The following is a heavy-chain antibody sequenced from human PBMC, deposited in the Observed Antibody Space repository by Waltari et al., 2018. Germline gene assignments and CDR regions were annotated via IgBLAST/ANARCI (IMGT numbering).Heavy chain of an antibody. J-gene: IGHJ4*02. CDR2: ISSSSSYI. CDR1: GFTFSSYS. V-gene: IGHV3-21*01. Sequence: EVQLVESGGGLVKPGGSLRLSCAASGFTFSSYSMNWVRQAPGKGLEGVASISSSSSYIYYADSVKGRLTISRDNAKNSLYLQMNSLRAEDTAVYYCAREHSGSKNWGQGTLVTVSS. D-gene: IGHD1-26*01. CDR3: AREHSGSKN.